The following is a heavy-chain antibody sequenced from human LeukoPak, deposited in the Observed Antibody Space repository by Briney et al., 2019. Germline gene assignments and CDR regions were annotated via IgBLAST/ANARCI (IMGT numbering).Heavy chain of an antibody. CDR1: GGSISSGGYS. J-gene: IGHJ4*02. V-gene: IGHV4-30-2*01. Sequence: SETLSLTCAVSGGSISSGGYSWSWIRQPPGKGLEWIGYIYHSGSTYYNPPLKSRVTISVDRSKNQFSLKLSSVTAADTAVYYCARGPIWFGELLSFDYWGQGTLVTVSS. CDR3: ARGPIWFGELLSFDY. CDR2: IYHSGST. D-gene: IGHD3-10*01.